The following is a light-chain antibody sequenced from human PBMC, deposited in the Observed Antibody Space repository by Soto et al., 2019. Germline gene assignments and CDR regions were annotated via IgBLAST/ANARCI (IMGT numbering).Light chain of an antibody. CDR1: SSDVGNYNL. CDR3: CSYAGSSTYV. CDR2: EGS. V-gene: IGLV2-23*01. J-gene: IGLJ1*01. Sequence: QSVLTQPASVSGSPGQSITISCTGTSSDVGNYNLVSWYQQHPGKAPKLMIYEGSKRPSGVSNRFSGSKSGNTASLTISILQAEDEADYYCCSYAGSSTYVFGTGTKFTVL.